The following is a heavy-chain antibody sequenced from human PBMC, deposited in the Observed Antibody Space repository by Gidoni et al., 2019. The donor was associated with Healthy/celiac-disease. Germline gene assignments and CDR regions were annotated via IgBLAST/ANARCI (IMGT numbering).Heavy chain of an antibody. Sequence: EVQLVASGGGMVQPGGSLKLSCAAPGFTFSGYAMHWVRQASGQGLEWVGRIRSKANSDATAYAASVKGRFTISRDDSKNTAYLQMNSLKTEDTAVYYCTSVFYNWNSPYYYYYYGMDVWGQGTTVTVSS. CDR1: GFTFSGYA. CDR2: IRSKANSDAT. J-gene: IGHJ6*02. D-gene: IGHD1-7*01. CDR3: TSVFYNWNSPYYYYYYGMDV. V-gene: IGHV3-73*02.